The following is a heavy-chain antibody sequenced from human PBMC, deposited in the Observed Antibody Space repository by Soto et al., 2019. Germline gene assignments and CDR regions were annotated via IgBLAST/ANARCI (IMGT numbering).Heavy chain of an antibody. D-gene: IGHD3-3*01. J-gene: IGHJ5*02. CDR2: ISAYNGNT. CDR3: ARGITIFGVVIKNWFDP. Sequence: AASVKVSCKASGYTFTSYGISWVRQAPGQGLEWMGWISAYNGNTNYAQKLQGRVTMTTDTSTSTAYMELRSLRSDDTAVYYCARGITIFGVVIKNWFDPWGQGTLVTVSS. CDR1: GYTFTSYG. V-gene: IGHV1-18*01.